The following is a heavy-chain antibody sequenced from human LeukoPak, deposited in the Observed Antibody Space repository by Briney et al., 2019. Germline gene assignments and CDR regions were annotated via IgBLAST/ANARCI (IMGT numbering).Heavy chain of an antibody. D-gene: IGHD3-16*02. CDR3: ARLSSFAFDI. V-gene: IGHV3-23*01. J-gene: IGHJ3*02. Sequence: GSLRLSCAASGSTCSTYVMSWVRQAPGKGLEWLSLILHNGDSTYYADSVKGRFTISRDNSKNTLYLQMNSLRAEDTAVYYCARLSSFAFDIWGQGTMVTVSS. CDR2: ILHNGDST. CDR1: GSTCSTYV.